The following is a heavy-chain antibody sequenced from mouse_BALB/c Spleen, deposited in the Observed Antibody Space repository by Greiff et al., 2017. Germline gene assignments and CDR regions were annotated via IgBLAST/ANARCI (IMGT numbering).Heavy chain of an antibody. CDR1: GYTFTSYV. D-gene: IGHD1-2*01. CDR3: ARKDITTATSFAY. CDR2: INPYNDGT. V-gene: IGHV1-14*01. Sequence: EVQLKESGPELVKPGASVKMSCKASGYTFTSYVMHWVKQKPGQGLEWIGYINPYNDGTKYNEKFKGKATLTSDKSSSTAYMELSSLTSEDSAVYYCARKDITTATSFAYWGQGTLVTVSA. J-gene: IGHJ3*01.